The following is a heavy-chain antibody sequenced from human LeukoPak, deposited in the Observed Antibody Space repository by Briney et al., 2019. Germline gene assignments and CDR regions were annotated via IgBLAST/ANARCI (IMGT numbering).Heavy chain of an antibody. CDR2: IHSDVSSK. CDR3: GYFGSGSSYTPDS. Sequence: GGSLRLSCAASGFSSSSYGMHWVRQAPGKGLEGVAYIHSDVSSKYYADSVKGRFTIPRDNSKSTLNLQMNSLRTGDTAVYYCGYFGSGSSYTPDSWGQGTLVTVSS. J-gene: IGHJ5*01. CDR1: GFSSSSYG. D-gene: IGHD3-10*01. V-gene: IGHV3-30*02.